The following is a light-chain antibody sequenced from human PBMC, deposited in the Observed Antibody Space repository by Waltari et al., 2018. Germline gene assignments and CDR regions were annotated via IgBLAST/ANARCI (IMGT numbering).Light chain of an antibody. V-gene: IGKV1-NL1*01. CDR1: QDISNS. J-gene: IGKJ3*01. Sequence: DIQLTQSPSSLSASIGDRVPITCRASQDISNSLAWYQQKPGKAPTLLVYETIRVERGVPPRFSGSGSGTDYTLTIGSLQPGDFATYYCQQYYRTPLTFGPGTKVDIK. CDR2: ETI. CDR3: QQYYRTPLT.